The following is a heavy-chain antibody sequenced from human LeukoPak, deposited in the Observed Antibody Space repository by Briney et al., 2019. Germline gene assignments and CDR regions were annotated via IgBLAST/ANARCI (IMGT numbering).Heavy chain of an antibody. D-gene: IGHD5-18*01. V-gene: IGHV4-38-2*02. J-gene: IGHJ4*02. CDR1: GYSISSGYY. CDR3: ARDKYSYGYEV. CDR2: IYHSGST. Sequence: SETLSLTYTVSGYSISSGYYWGWIRQPPGKGLEWIGSIYHSGSTYYNPSLKSRVTISVDTSKNQFSLKLSSVTAADTAVYYCARDKYSYGYEVWGQGTLVTVSS.